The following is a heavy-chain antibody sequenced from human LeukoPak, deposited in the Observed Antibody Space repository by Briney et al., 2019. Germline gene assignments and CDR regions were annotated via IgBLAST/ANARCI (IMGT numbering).Heavy chain of an antibody. V-gene: IGHV4-34*01. CDR2: INHSGGT. CDR3: ARLTKNDSGSFRFGKKKRGYMDV. D-gene: IGHD3-10*01. CDR1: GGSFSGYY. J-gene: IGHJ6*03. Sequence: SETLSLTCAVYGGSFSGYYWSWIRRPPGKGLEWIGEINHSGGTKYNPSLKSRVTISVDTSKNQFSLKLSSVTAADTAVYYCARLTKNDSGSFRFGKKKRGYMDVWGKGTTVTISS.